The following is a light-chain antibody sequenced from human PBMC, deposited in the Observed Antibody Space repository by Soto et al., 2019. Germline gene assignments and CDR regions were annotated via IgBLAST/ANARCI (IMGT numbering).Light chain of an antibody. Sequence: QLVLTQPASVSGSPGQSITISCTGTSSDVGGYNYVSWYQQHPGKAPKLMIYDVSNRPSGVSNRFSGSKSGNTASLTISGLQAEDEADYYCSSYTSSPRGYVFGTGTKVTVL. CDR2: DVS. V-gene: IGLV2-14*01. CDR3: SSYTSSPRGYV. CDR1: SSDVGGYNY. J-gene: IGLJ1*01.